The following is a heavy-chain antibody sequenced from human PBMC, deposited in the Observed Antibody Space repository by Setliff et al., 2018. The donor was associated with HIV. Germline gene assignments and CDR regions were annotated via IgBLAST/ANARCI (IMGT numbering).Heavy chain of an antibody. CDR1: GFTFSTYA. D-gene: IGHD3-22*01. J-gene: IGHJ4*02. CDR2: FSVSGGST. V-gene: IGHV3-23*01. Sequence: PGGSLRLSCAASGFTFSTYAMSWVRQAPGKGLEWVSVFSVSGGSTYYADSVKGRFTISRDNSKNTLYLQMNSLRAEDTAVYYCAKNRNRYYYDNSGYPDYWGQGTLVTVSS. CDR3: AKNRNRYYYDNSGYPDY.